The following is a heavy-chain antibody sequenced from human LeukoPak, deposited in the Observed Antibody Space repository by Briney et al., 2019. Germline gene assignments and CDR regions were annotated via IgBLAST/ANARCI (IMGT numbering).Heavy chain of an antibody. D-gene: IGHD2-2*01. J-gene: IGHJ4*02. V-gene: IGHV1-18*04. CDR2: IGAYNGNT. CDR1: GYTFTSYY. Sequence: ASVKVSCKASGYTFTSYYMHWVRQAPGQGLEWMGWIGAYNGNTNYAQKLQDRVTMTTDTSTSTAYMELRSLRSDDTAVYYCAREPCSSTSCYLDYWGQGTLVTVSS. CDR3: AREPCSSTSCYLDY.